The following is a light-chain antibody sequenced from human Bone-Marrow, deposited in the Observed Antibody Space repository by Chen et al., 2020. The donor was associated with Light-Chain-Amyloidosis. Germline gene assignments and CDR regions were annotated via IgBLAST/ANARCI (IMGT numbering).Light chain of an antibody. V-gene: IGLV3-25*03. CDR1: DLPTKY. CDR2: GDT. J-gene: IGLJ2*01. CDR3: QSADSSGTYEVI. Sequence: SYELTQPPSVSVSPGQTARITCSGDDLPTKYAYWYQQKPGQASVLVIHGDTERPSGISERFSGSSSGTTGTLTISGVQAEDEADYHCQSADSSGTYEVIFGGGTKLTVL.